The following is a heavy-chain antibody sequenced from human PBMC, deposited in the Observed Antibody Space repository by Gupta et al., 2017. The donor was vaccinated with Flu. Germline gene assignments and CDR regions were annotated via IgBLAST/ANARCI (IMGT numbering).Heavy chain of an antibody. J-gene: IGHJ4*02. CDR2: IKHDVSDI. V-gene: IGHV3-7*01. Sequence: VRQAPVKGLEWVANIKHDVSDICYVDSINGRFTISRDNAKNSLYLQMDNVRAEDTATYYCATRSASTTRFADFWGQVTLVRVSS. CDR3: ATRSASTTRFADF. D-gene: IGHD2-15*01.